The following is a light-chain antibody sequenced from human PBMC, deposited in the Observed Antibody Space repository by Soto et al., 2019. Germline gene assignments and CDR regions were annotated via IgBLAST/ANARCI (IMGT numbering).Light chain of an antibody. Sequence: EIAMTQSPATLSVSPGERATLSCRASQSVSSNLAWYQQKPGQAPRLLIYGASTRATGIPARFSGSGSGTEFTLTISSLQPEDFAVYYCQQYNNWPPLTFGGGTKVDIK. CDR1: QSVSSN. V-gene: IGKV3-15*01. J-gene: IGKJ4*01. CDR2: GAS. CDR3: QQYNNWPPLT.